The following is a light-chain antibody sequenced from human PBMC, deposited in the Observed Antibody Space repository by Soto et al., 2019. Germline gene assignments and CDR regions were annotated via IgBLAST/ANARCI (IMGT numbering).Light chain of an antibody. CDR2: GAS. Sequence: EIVLTQSPGTLPLSPGERATLSCRASQSVSSSYLAWYQQKPGRAPRLLIYGASSRATGIPDRFSGSGSGTDFTLTISRLEPEDFAVYYCQQYGSSPYTFGQGTKLEIK. CDR3: QQYGSSPYT. V-gene: IGKV3-20*01. CDR1: QSVSSSY. J-gene: IGKJ2*01.